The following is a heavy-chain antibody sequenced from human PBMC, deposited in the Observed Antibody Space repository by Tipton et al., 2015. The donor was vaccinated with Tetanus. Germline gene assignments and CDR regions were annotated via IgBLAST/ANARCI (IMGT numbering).Heavy chain of an antibody. D-gene: IGHD1-7*01. V-gene: IGHV4-4*02. CDR3: ARDRITGPTGRYYAMDV. CDR1: GGSISGPNW. Sequence: TLSLTCAVTGGSISGPNWWTWIRQPPGKALEWVAHIYYSGSATYNPSVASRATVSIDMSKNQFSLRLTSATAADTAVYYCARDRITGPTGRYYAMDVWGQGTTVTVSS. J-gene: IGHJ6*01. CDR2: IYYSGSA.